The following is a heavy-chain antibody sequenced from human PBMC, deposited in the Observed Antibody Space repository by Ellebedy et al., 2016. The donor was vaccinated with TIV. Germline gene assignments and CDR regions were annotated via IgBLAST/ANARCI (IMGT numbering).Heavy chain of an antibody. J-gene: IGHJ6*02. CDR3: ARDDGRVDIVAKGSMDV. V-gene: IGHV3-33*01. D-gene: IGHD5-12*01. Sequence: GESLKISCEASGFHFGDYGMHWVRQAAGKGLEWVAVIWYDGSNQYYSDSVKGRFNISRDSSNVYLQINNLRAEDTAVYYCARDDGRVDIVAKGSMDVWGQGTTVTVSS. CDR1: GFHFGDYG. CDR2: IWYDGSNQ.